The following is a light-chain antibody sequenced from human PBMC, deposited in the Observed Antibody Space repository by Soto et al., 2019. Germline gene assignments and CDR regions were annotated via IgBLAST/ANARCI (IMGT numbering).Light chain of an antibody. CDR1: QNILTY. CDR2: GAS. Sequence: IQMTQSPSSLSASVGDNVTMFCRASQNILTYLNWYQQNPGRAPKLLIFGASILQDGVPSRFSDIGSGTEFTLSITCLRSDEAATYFCHQTYRSPFSFRPGTKVDVK. J-gene: IGKJ3*01. V-gene: IGKV1-39*01. CDR3: HQTYRSPFS.